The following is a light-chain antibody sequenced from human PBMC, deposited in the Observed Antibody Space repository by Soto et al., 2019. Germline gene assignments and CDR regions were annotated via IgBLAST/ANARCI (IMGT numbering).Light chain of an antibody. CDR1: QNVNDN. J-gene: IGKJ4*01. CDR2: GAA. V-gene: IGKV3-15*01. Sequence: EIVMTQSPATLSVSPGERATLSCRASQNVNDNLAWYQQKPGQAPRLLVYGAATRATGIPARFSGGGFGTEFTLTSRSLQSEDFAVYHWQQYDTRPVFGGGTKVEIK. CDR3: QQYDTRPV.